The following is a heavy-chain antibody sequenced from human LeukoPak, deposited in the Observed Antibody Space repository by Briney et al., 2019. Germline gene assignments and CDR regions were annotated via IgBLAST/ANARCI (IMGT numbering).Heavy chain of an antibody. CDR1: GFTFNRYW. Sequence: GGSLRLSCAASGFTFNRYWMHWVRQVPGKEVVWVSHSHNGNSVSYADSAKGRFTVSRDNAKNTLYLQMNRLRAEDTAVYYCVRHNYGYDYWGQGTLVTVSS. V-gene: IGHV3-74*01. CDR3: VRHNYGYDY. D-gene: IGHD3-10*01. CDR2: SHNGNSV. J-gene: IGHJ4*02.